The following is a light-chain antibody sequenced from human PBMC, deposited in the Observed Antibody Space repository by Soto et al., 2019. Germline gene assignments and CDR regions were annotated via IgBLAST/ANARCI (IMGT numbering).Light chain of an antibody. Sequence: QSALTQPASVSGSPGQSITISCTGTSSDIGSYNYISWYQQYPDKGPKLMIYGVTNRLSGVSNRFSGSKSGYTASLTISGLQAEDEADYYCCSYTTTTAYVFGTGTKVTVL. CDR2: GVT. J-gene: IGLJ1*01. CDR3: CSYTTTTAYV. CDR1: SSDIGSYNY. V-gene: IGLV2-14*03.